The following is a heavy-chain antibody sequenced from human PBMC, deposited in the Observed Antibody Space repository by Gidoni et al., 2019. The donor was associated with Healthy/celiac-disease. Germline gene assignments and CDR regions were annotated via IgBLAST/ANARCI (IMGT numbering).Heavy chain of an antibody. Sequence: QVQLVQSGAEVKKPGASVKVSCKASGYTFTGYYMHWVRQAPGQGLEWMGWINPNSGGTNYAQKFQGWVTMTRDTAISTAYMELSRLRSDDTAVYYCARDLPVDIGSVAGTQASGYYYYGMDVWGQGTTVTVSS. J-gene: IGHJ6*02. CDR2: INPNSGGT. V-gene: IGHV1-2*04. D-gene: IGHD6-19*01. CDR3: ARDLPVDIGSVAGTQASGYYYYGMDV. CDR1: GYTFTGYY.